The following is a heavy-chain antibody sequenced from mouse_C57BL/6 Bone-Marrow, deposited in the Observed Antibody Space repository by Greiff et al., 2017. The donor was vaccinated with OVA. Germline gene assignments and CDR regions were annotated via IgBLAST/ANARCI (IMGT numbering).Heavy chain of an antibody. D-gene: IGHD2-4*01. CDR1: GFTFSDYG. J-gene: IGHJ2*01. CDR3: ASPGDDYDALFDY. V-gene: IGHV5-17*01. Sequence: EVQRVESGGGLVKPGGSLKLSCAASGFTFSDYGMHWVRQAPEKGLEWVAYISSGSSTIYYADTVKGRFTISRDNAKNTLFLQMTSLRSEDTAMYYCASPGDDYDALFDYWGQGTTLTVSS. CDR2: ISSGSSTI.